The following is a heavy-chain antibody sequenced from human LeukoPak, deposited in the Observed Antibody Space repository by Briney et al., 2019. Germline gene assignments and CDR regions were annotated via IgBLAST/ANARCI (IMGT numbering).Heavy chain of an antibody. J-gene: IGHJ4*02. Sequence: GGSLRLSCAASGFTFSDYYMSWIRQAPGKGLEGVSYISSSGSTIYYADSVKGRFTISSDNAKNSLYLQMNSLRAEDTAVYYCARPATYYYDSSGYYYWGQGTLVTVSS. CDR1: GFTFSDYY. D-gene: IGHD3-22*01. CDR3: ARPATYYYDSSGYYY. CDR2: ISSSGSTI. V-gene: IGHV3-11*01.